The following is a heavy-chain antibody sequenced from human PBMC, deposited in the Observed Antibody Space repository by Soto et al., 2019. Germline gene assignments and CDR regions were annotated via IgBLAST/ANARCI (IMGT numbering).Heavy chain of an antibody. J-gene: IGHJ5*02. Sequence: QVQLQQWGAGLLKPSETLSLTCAVYGGSFSGYYWSWIRQPPGKGLEWIGEINHSGSTNYNPSLKSRVTISVDTSKNQFSLELSSVTAADTAVYYCARGSRFEYSSSSIWFDPWGQGTLVTVSS. CDR1: GGSFSGYY. CDR2: INHSGST. CDR3: ARGSRFEYSSSSIWFDP. D-gene: IGHD6-6*01. V-gene: IGHV4-34*01.